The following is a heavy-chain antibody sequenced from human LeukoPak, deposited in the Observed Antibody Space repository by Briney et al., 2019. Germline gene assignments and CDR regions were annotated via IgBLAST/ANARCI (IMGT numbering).Heavy chain of an antibody. Sequence: GESLKISCAASGFTFSSYWMSWVRQAPGKGLEWVANIKQDGSEKYYVDSVKGRFTISRDNVKNSLYLQMNSLRAEDTAVYYCASSYSSDWYSRWIDYWGQGTLVTVSS. CDR3: ASSYSSDWYSRWIDY. V-gene: IGHV3-7*01. D-gene: IGHD6-19*01. CDR2: IKQDGSEK. CDR1: GFTFSSYW. J-gene: IGHJ4*02.